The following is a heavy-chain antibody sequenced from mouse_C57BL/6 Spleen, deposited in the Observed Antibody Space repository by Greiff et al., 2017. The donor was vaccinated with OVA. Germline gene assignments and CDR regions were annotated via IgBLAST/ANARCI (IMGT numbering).Heavy chain of an antibody. CDR2: ISSGSSTI. D-gene: IGHD1-3*01. CDR3: ARPRGKGILYAMDY. CDR1: GFTFSDYG. Sequence: EVQLVESGGGLVKPGGSLKLSCAASGFTFSDYGMHWVRQAPEKGLEWVAYISSGSSTIYYADTVKGRFPITRDNAKNTLFLQMTSLRSEDTAMYYCARPRGKGILYAMDYWGQGTSVTVSS. J-gene: IGHJ4*01. V-gene: IGHV5-17*01.